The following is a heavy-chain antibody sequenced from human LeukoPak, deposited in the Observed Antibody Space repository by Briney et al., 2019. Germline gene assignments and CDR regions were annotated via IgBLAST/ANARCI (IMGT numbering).Heavy chain of an antibody. CDR2: INHSGST. J-gene: IGHJ4*02. Sequence: SETLSLTCAVYGWSFSGYYWSWIRQPPGKGLEWIGEINHSGSTNYNPSLKSRVTISVDTSKNQFSLKLSYVTAADTAVYYCARTHITIFGPRPDYWGQGTLVTASS. D-gene: IGHD3-3*01. CDR3: ARTHITIFGPRPDY. V-gene: IGHV4-34*01. CDR1: GWSFSGYY.